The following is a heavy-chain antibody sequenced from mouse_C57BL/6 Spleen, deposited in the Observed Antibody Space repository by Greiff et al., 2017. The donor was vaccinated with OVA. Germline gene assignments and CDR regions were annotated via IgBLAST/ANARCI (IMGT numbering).Heavy chain of an antibody. CDR2: ISDGGSYT. J-gene: IGHJ2*01. D-gene: IGHD2-5*01. Sequence: EVQLVESGGGLVQPGGSLKLSCAASGFTFSSYAMSWVRQTPEKRLEWVATISDGGSYTSYPDNVKGRFTISRDNAKNHLFLQMRHLKSEDTAMYYCARDRDIVTPFDYWGQGTTLTVSS. V-gene: IGHV5-4*01. CDR1: GFTFSSYA. CDR3: ARDRDIVTPFDY.